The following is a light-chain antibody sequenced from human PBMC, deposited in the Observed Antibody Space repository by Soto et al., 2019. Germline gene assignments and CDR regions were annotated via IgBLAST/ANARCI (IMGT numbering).Light chain of an antibody. V-gene: IGKV3-15*01. CDR3: QQYNNWPLT. Sequence: EIVMTQSPATLSLSPGERATLSCSASQSVSSNLAWYQQKPGQAPRLLIYGASTRATGIPARFSGSGSGTEFTLTISSLQSEDFAVYYCQQYNNWPLTFGQGTNVEIK. CDR2: GAS. J-gene: IGKJ1*01. CDR1: QSVSSN.